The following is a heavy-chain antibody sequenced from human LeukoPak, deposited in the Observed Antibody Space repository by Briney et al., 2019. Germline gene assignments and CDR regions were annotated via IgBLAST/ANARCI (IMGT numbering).Heavy chain of an antibody. Sequence: PSETLSLTCTVSGGSISSYYWSWIRQPPGKGLEWIGYIYYSGSTNYNPSLKSRVTISVDTSKNQFSLKLSSVTAADTAVYYCARVDWIFGVVTKYYFDYWGQGTLVTVSS. V-gene: IGHV4-59*01. CDR3: ARVDWIFGVVTKYYFDY. D-gene: IGHD3-3*01. CDR2: IYYSGST. J-gene: IGHJ4*02. CDR1: GGSISSYY.